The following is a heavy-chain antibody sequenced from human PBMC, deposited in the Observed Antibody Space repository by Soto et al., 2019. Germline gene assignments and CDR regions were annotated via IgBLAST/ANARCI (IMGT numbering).Heavy chain of an antibody. CDR3: ARPFRCSGYDMFDY. CDR1: GYTFTSYG. D-gene: IGHD5-12*01. J-gene: IGHJ4*02. Sequence: ASVKVSCKASGYTFTSYGISWVRQAPGQGLEWMGWISAYNGNTNYAQKLQGRVTMTTDTSTSTAYMELSSLRSEDTAVYYCARPFRCSGYDMFDYWGQGTLVTVSS. V-gene: IGHV1-18*01. CDR2: ISAYNGNT.